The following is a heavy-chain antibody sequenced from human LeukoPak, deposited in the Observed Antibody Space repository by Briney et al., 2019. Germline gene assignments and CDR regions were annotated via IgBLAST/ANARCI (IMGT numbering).Heavy chain of an antibody. D-gene: IGHD3-10*01. CDR1: GYTFTSYD. J-gene: IGHJ5*02. V-gene: IGHV1-8*01. CDR3: ARTMVRARSGSWFDP. Sequence: ASVKVSCKASGYTFTSYDIDWVRQATGQGLEWMGWMNPNSGNTGYAQKFQGRVTMTRNTSISTAYMELDSLRSGDTAVYYCARTMVRARSGSWFDPWGQGTLVTVSS. CDR2: MNPNSGNT.